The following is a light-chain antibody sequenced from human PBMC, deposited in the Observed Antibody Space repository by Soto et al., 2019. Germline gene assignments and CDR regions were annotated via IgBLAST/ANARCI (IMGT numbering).Light chain of an antibody. CDR2: IAS. J-gene: IGKJ1*01. CDR3: QQYGTSPGT. CDR1: QSVNSDY. Sequence: EIVLTQSPGTLSLFPGERATLSCRATQSVNSDYLAWYQQKPGQAPRLLIYIASRRATGIPDRFSGSGSGTDFTLTINRLEPEDFAVYYCQQYGTSPGTFGQGTKVEIK. V-gene: IGKV3-20*01.